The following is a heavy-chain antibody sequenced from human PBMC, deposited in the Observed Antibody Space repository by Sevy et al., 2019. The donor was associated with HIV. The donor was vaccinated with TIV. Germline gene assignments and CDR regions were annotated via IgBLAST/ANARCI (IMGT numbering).Heavy chain of an antibody. CDR1: GFTFSSYS. J-gene: IGHJ6*02. CDR3: ARADVGWHLYYYYYGMDV. Sequence: GGSLRLSCAASGFTFSSYSMNWVRQAPGKGLEWVSSISSSSSYIYYADSVKGRFTISRDNAKNSLYLQMNSLRAEDTAVYYCARADVGWHLYYYYYGMDVWGQGTTVTVSS. D-gene: IGHD6-19*01. CDR2: ISSSSSYI. V-gene: IGHV3-21*01.